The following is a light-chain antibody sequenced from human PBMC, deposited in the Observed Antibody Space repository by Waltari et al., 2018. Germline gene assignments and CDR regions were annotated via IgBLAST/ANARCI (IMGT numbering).Light chain of an antibody. CDR1: ALPNKY. V-gene: IGLV3-10*01. Sequence: SYELTQPPSVSVSPGHTARNTCSGAALPNKYAYWYRQKSGQAPVLVIYEDTKRPSGIPERFSASNSGAVATLTITGAQVEDEADYYCYSTDYTGNYWVFGGGTKLTVL. CDR2: EDT. CDR3: YSTDYTGNYWV. J-gene: IGLJ3*02.